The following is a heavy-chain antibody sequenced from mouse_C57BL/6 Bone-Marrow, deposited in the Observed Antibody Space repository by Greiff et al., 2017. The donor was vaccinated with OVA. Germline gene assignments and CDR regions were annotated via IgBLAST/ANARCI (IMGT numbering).Heavy chain of an antibody. CDR2: IYPRSGNT. Sequence: QAHVKQSGAELARPGASVKLSCKASGYTFTSYGISWVKQRTGQGLEWIGEIYPRSGNTYYNEKFKGKATLTADKSSSTAYMELRSLTSEDSAVYFCAIYDPRPVAYWGQGTLVTVSA. CDR3: AIYDPRPVAY. V-gene: IGHV1-81*01. D-gene: IGHD2-3*01. J-gene: IGHJ3*01. CDR1: GYTFTSYG.